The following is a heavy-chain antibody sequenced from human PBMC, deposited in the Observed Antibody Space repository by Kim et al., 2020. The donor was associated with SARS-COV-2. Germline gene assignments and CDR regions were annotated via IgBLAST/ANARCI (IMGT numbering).Heavy chain of an antibody. D-gene: IGHD2-2*03. V-gene: IGHV3-23*01. J-gene: IGHJ6*03. CDR1: GFTFSSYA. CDR3: AKEGSVGFLYYYMDV. Sequence: GGSLRLSCAASGFTFSSYAMSWVRQAAGKGLEWVSAISGSGGGTYYADSVKGRFTISRDNSKNTLYLQMNSLRAEDTAVYYCAKEGSVGFLYYYMDVWGKGTPVTVSS. CDR2: ISGSGGGT.